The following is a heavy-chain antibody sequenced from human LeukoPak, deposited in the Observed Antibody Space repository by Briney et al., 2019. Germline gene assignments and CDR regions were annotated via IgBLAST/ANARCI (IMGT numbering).Heavy chain of an antibody. CDR1: GFTFSSYA. CDR3: AKDLGIAAAGTGWFDP. Sequence: PGGSLRLSCAASGFTFSSYAMSWVRQAPGKGLEWVSAISGSGGSTYYADSVKGRFTISRDNSKNTLCLQMNSLRAEDTAVYYCAKDLGIAAAGTGWFDPWGQGTLVTVSS. CDR2: ISGSGGST. D-gene: IGHD6-13*01. J-gene: IGHJ5*02. V-gene: IGHV3-23*01.